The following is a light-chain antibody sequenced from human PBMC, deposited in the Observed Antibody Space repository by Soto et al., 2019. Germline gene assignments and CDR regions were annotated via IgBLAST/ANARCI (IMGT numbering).Light chain of an antibody. J-gene: IGKJ1*01. CDR2: AAS. V-gene: IGKV1-9*01. Sequence: IQLTQSPYSLSASVGDRVTITCRASQGISSYLAWYQQKPGKAPNLLIYAASTLQSGVPSRFSGSGSGTDFTLTISSLQPEDFATYYCQQLNSYPRTFGQGTKVEIK. CDR3: QQLNSYPRT. CDR1: QGISSY.